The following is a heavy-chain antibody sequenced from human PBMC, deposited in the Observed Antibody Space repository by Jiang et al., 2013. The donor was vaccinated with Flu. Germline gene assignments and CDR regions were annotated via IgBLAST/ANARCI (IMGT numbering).Heavy chain of an antibody. V-gene: IGHV4-59*01. Sequence: GPGLVKPSETLSLTCTVSGGSISSYYWSWIRQPPGKGLEWIGYIHYSGSTNYNPALKSRVTISVDTSKKQFSLKLSSVTAADTAVYYCAGSKYYDSSGKYYVYFDNWGQGTLVTVSS. J-gene: IGHJ4*02. D-gene: IGHD3-22*01. CDR2: IHYSGST. CDR1: GGSISSYY. CDR3: AGSKYYDSSGKYYVYFDN.